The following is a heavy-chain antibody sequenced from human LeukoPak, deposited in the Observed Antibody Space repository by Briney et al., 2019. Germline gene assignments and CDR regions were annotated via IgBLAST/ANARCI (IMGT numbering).Heavy chain of an antibody. Sequence: GESLKISCKGSGYSFTSYLIGWVRQMPGKGLERMGIIYPGDSDTKYSPSFQGQVTISADKSITTTYLQWSSLKASDTAIYYCARRSSIATRLFDFWGQGTLVTVSS. J-gene: IGHJ4*02. D-gene: IGHD6-6*01. CDR3: ARRSSIATRLFDF. V-gene: IGHV5-51*01. CDR1: GYSFTSYL. CDR2: IYPGDSDT.